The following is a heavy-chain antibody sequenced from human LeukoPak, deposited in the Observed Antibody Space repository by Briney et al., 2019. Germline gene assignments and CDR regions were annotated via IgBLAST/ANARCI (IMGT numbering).Heavy chain of an antibody. CDR1: GFTFSSYW. D-gene: IGHD1-7*01. CDR2: IKQDGSEK. J-gene: IGHJ5*02. CDR3: ARDNRRTTWIWFDP. V-gene: IGHV3-7*03. Sequence: GGSLRLSCAASGFTFSSYWMSWVRQAPGKGLEWVAIIKQDGSEKYYVDSVKGRFTISRDNSKNTLYLQMNSLRAEDTAVYYCARDNRRTTWIWFDPWGQGTLVTVSS.